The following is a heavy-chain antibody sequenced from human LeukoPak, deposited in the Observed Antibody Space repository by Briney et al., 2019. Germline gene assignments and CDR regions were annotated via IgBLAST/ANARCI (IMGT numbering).Heavy chain of an antibody. CDR2: IYSGGST. Sequence: GGSLRLXCAASGFTVSSNYMSWVRQAPGKGLEWVSVIYSGGSTYYADSVKGRFTISRDNSKNTLYLQMNSLRAEDTAVYYCARAGGAGFLFDYWGQGTLVTVSS. D-gene: IGHD2-21*01. CDR3: ARAGGAGFLFDY. CDR1: GFTVSSNY. J-gene: IGHJ4*02. V-gene: IGHV3-53*01.